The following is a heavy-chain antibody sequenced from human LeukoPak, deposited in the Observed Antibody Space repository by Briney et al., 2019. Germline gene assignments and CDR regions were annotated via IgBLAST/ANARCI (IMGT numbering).Heavy chain of an antibody. CDR3: ATLEYSSSPPDY. CDR1: GGSISSNNYY. J-gene: IGHJ4*02. D-gene: IGHD6-6*01. V-gene: IGHV4-39*07. CDR2: IYYSGNT. Sequence: PTETLSLTCTVSGGSISSNNYYWGWIRQPAGKGLEWIGKIYYSGNTYYNPSLKSRVIISVHTSKNQFSLKLSSVTAADTAVYYCATLEYSSSPPDYWGQGTLVTVSS.